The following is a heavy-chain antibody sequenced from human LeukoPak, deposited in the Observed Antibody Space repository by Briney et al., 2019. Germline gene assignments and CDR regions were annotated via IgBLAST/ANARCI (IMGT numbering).Heavy chain of an antibody. CDR1: GFTVSIYY. V-gene: IGHV3-53*01. CDR2: IYSDGST. CDR3: AKDLFDAFDI. Sequence: GGSLRLSCAVSGFTVSIYYMTWVRQAPGKGLEWVSVIYSDGSTYYADSVKGRFTISRDNSKNTLYLQMNSLRAEDTAVYYCAKDLFDAFDIWGQGTMVTVSS. J-gene: IGHJ3*02.